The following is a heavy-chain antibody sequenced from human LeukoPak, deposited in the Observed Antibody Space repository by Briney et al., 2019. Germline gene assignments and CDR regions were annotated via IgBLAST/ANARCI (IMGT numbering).Heavy chain of an antibody. J-gene: IGHJ4*02. CDR1: AFKFSSYA. Sequence: GGSLRLSCAASAFKFSSYAMNWVRQAPGKGLEWVAGISGGGAGTYYVDSVKGRFTISRDNSKNTLYLQMNSLGAEDTAVYYCAKLVSTTQMGDYWGQGTPVTVSS. CDR3: AKLVSTTQMGDY. CDR2: ISGGGAGT. D-gene: IGHD2/OR15-2a*01. V-gene: IGHV3-23*01.